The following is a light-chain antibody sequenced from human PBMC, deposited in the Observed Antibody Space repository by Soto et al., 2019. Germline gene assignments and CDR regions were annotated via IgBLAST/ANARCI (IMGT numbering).Light chain of an antibody. J-gene: IGKJ1*01. CDR1: QSISSW. Sequence: DIQMTQSPSTLSASVGDRVTITCRASQSISSWLAWYQQKPGKAPTLLIYDASSLESGVPSRFIGSGSGTEFTLTISSLQPDDFATYYCQQYNSYSPWTFGQGTKVEIK. CDR3: QQYNSYSPWT. V-gene: IGKV1-5*01. CDR2: DAS.